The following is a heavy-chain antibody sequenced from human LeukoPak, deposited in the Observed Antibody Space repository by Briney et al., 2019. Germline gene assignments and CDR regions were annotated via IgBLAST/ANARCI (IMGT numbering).Heavy chain of an antibody. Sequence: ASVKVSCKASGYTFTGYYMHWVRQAPGQGLEWMGWINPNSGGTNYAQKFQGRVTMTRDTSTSTVYMELSSLRSEDTAVYYCARGGSSWYGGRAWYFDLWGRGTLVTVSS. CDR3: ARGGSSWYGGRAWYFDL. V-gene: IGHV1-2*02. CDR1: GYTFTGYY. D-gene: IGHD6-13*01. J-gene: IGHJ2*01. CDR2: INPNSGGT.